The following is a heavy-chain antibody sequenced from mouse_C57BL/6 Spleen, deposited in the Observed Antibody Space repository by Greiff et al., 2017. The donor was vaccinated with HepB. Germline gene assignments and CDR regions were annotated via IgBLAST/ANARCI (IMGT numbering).Heavy chain of an antibody. Sequence: VKLVESDAELVKPGASVKISCKVSGYTFTDHTIHWMKQRPEQGLEWIGYIYPRDGSTKYNEKFKGKATLTADKSSSTAYMQLNSLTSEDSAVYFCARWYYYGSSYYYAMDYWGQGTSVTVSS. V-gene: IGHV1-78*01. D-gene: IGHD1-1*01. CDR3: ARWYYYGSSYYYAMDY. CDR1: GYTFTDHT. J-gene: IGHJ4*01. CDR2: IYPRDGST.